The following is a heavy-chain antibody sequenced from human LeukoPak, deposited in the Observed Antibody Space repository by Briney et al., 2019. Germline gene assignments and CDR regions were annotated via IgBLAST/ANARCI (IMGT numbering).Heavy chain of an antibody. D-gene: IGHD6-13*01. J-gene: IGHJ6*02. Sequence: ETLSLPCTVSGGSISSSSYYWGWIRQPPGKGLEWIGSIYYSGSTYYNPSLKSRVTISVDTSKNQFSLKLSSVTAADTAVYYCARQLGYSRDPRRYGMDVWGQGTTVTVSS. CDR1: GGSISSSSYY. CDR3: ARQLGYSRDPRRYGMDV. CDR2: IYYSGST. V-gene: IGHV4-39*01.